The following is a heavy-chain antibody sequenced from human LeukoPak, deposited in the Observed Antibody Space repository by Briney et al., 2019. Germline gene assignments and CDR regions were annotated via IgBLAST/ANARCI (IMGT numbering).Heavy chain of an antibody. D-gene: IGHD3-16*02. CDR2: IYYSGST. CDR1: GGSISSSSYY. CDR3: ARREYYDYVWGSYLEGGAFDI. Sequence: PSETLSLTCTVSGGSISSSSYYWGWIRQPPGKGLEWIGSIYYSGSTYYNPSLKSRVTISVDTSKNQFSPKLSSVTAADTAVYYCARREYYDYVWGSYLEGGAFDIWGQGTMVTVSS. J-gene: IGHJ3*02. V-gene: IGHV4-39*01.